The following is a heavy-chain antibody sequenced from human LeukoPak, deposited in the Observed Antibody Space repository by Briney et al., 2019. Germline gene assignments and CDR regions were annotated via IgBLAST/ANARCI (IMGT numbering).Heavy chain of an antibody. CDR3: ARESSQSGYFDY. D-gene: IGHD3-10*01. CDR1: GGSFSSYY. J-gene: IGHJ4*02. V-gene: IGHV4-59*01. CDR2: IYYSGST. Sequence: SETLSLTCAVYGGSFSSYYWSWIRQPPGKGLEWIGYIYYSGSTNYNPSLKSRVTISVDTSKNQFSLKLSSVTAADTAVYYCARESSQSGYFDYWGQGTLVTVSS.